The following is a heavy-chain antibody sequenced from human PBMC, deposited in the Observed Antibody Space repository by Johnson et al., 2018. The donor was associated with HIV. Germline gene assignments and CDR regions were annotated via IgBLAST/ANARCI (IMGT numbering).Heavy chain of an antibody. CDR1: GFIFSNYA. CDR3: ARGGWFVVVVTGSDDAFDI. J-gene: IGHJ3*02. V-gene: IGHV3-30-3*01. CDR2: ISYDGSNK. Sequence: QVQLVESGGDLVQPGGSLKLSCAASGFIFSNYAMHWVRQAPGKGLEWVVIISYDGSNKYYADSVKGRFTISRDNSKNTLYLQMNSLRAEDTAVYYCARGGWFVVVVTGSDDAFDIWGQGTMVTVSS. D-gene: IGHD3-22*01.